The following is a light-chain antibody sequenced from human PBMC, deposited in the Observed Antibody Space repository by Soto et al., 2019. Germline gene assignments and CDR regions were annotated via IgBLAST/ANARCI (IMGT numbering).Light chain of an antibody. CDR1: QSVGSSW. CDR2: GGS. V-gene: IGKV3-20*01. CDR3: QQYYSSRT. Sequence: EIVLTQSPGTVSLSPGERATLSCRASQSVGSSWLAWYQQKPGQAPRVLIYGGSNRATGIPDRFSGSGSGTNFTLTISRPEPEDFAVYYCQQYYSSRTFGQGTKVEMK. J-gene: IGKJ1*01.